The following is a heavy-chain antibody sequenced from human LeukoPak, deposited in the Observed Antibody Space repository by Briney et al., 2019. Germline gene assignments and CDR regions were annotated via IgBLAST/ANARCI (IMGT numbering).Heavy chain of an antibody. CDR3: ARDRPMYSTSWYGNDY. D-gene: IGHD6-13*01. CDR1: GFTFGSYG. J-gene: IGHJ4*02. CDR2: IWYDGSSK. Sequence: PGRSLRLSCAASGFTFGSYGMHWVRQAPGKGLEWVAVIWYDGSSKYYGDSVKGRFTISRDNSKNTLYLQMNSLQAEDTAVYYCARDRPMYSTSWYGNDYWGRGTLVTVSS. V-gene: IGHV3-33*01.